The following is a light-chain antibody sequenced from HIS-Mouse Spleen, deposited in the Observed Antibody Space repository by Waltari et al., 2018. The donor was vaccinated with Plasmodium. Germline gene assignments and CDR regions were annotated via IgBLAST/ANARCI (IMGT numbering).Light chain of an antibody. V-gene: IGKV1-33*01. CDR2: DAS. Sequence: DIQMTQSPSSLSASVGDRVTITCQASQDISNYLNWYQQKPGKAPKLLIYDASNLETGVPSRFSGSGSGTDFTFTISSLQPEDIATYYCQQYDNLPPLFTFGPGTKLDL. J-gene: IGKJ3*01. CDR3: QQYDNLPPLFT. CDR1: QDISNY.